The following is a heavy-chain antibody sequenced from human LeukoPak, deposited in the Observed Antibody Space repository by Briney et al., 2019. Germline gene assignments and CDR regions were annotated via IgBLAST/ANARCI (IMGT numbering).Heavy chain of an antibody. CDR1: GGSITNTNY. J-gene: IGHJ4*02. CDR3: AREGGPYRPLDY. V-gene: IGHV4-4*02. CDR2: VNLRGST. Sequence: SETLSLTCGVSGGSITNTNYWTWVRQPPGKGLEWIGEVNLRGSTNCNPSLMGRVAIAVDTSENHISLQLTSVTAADTAVYYCAREGGPYRPLDYSGQGTLVTVSS.